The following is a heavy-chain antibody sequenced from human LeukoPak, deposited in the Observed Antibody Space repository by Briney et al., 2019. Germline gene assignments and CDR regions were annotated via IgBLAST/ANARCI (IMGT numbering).Heavy chain of an antibody. CDR1: GYTFTSYA. CDR2: ISAYSGHT. Sequence: ASVKVSCKASGYTFTSYAISWVRQAPGQGLEWMGWISAYSGHTNYAQRLQGRVTMTTDTSTSTGYMELRSLISDDTAVYYCARDWGSHHTTSHLPFDYWGQGTLVTVSS. CDR3: ARDWGSHHTTSHLPFDY. J-gene: IGHJ4*02. V-gene: IGHV1-18*01. D-gene: IGHD1-1*01.